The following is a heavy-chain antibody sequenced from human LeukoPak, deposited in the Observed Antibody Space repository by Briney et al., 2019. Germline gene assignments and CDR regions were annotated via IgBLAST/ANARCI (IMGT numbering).Heavy chain of an antibody. D-gene: IGHD2-2*02. V-gene: IGHV4-34*01. CDR3: ARTLGYCSSTSCYRGYYYYMDV. CDR2: INHSGST. CDR1: GGSLSGYY. Sequence: SETLSLTCAVYGGSLSGYYWSWIRQPPGKGLEWIGEINHSGSTNYNPSLKSRVTISVDTSRNQFSLKLGSVTAADTAVYYRARTLGYCSSTSCYRGYYYYMDVWGKGTTVTVSS. J-gene: IGHJ6*03.